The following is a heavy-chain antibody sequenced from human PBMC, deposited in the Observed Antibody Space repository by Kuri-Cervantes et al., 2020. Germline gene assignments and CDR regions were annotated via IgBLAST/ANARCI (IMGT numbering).Heavy chain of an antibody. J-gene: IGHJ4*02. D-gene: IGHD3-3*01. CDR2: INWNGGST. CDR3: ARGPLYDFWSGFPPDY. V-gene: IGHV3-20*04. CDR1: GFTFDDYG. Sequence: GESLKISCAASGFTFDDYGMSWVRQAPGKGLEWVSGINWNGGSTGYADSVKGRFTISRDNSKNTLYLQMNSLRAEDTAVYYCARGPLYDFWSGFPPDYWGQGTLVTVSS.